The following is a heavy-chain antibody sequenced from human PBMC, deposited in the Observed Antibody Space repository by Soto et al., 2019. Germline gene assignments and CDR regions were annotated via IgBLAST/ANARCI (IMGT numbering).Heavy chain of an antibody. CDR3: AREIVTAGGNNYFDP. CDR1: GGTVASSHW. J-gene: IGHJ5*02. D-gene: IGHD2-21*02. CDR2: VYHAGDT. Sequence: SETLSLTCTVSGGTVASSHWWSWVRQSPGRGLEWIGNVYHAGDTNFNPSLQSRVTFSVDKSNNQFSLRLTSVTAADTAVYFCAREIVTAGGNNYFDPWGPGTLVTVSS. V-gene: IGHV4-4*02.